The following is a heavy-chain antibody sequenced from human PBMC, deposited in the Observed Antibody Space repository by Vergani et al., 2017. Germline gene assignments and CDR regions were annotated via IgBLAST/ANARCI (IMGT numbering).Heavy chain of an antibody. V-gene: IGHV4-39*02. CDR2: IYYSGST. Sequence: QLQLQESGPGLVKPSETLSLTCTVSGGSISSSSYYWGWIRQPPGKGLEWIGSIYYSGSTYYNPSLKSRVTISVDTSKNQFSLKLSSVTAADTAVYYCARERYDSSGYYYPVYFDYWGQGTLVTVSS. D-gene: IGHD3-22*01. CDR1: GGSISSSSYY. J-gene: IGHJ4*02. CDR3: ARERYDSSGYYYPVYFDY.